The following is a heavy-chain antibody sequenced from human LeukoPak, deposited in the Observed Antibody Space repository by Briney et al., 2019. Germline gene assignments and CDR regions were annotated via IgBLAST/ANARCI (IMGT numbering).Heavy chain of an antibody. CDR3: ARVGQWFGQYYFDY. CDR2: ISNSGSIT. V-gene: IGHV3-11*01. CDR1: GFSFSDDY. D-gene: IGHD3-10*01. Sequence: PGGSLRLSCAASGFSFSDDYMSWIRQAPGKGLEWVSYISNSGSITYYADSVKGRFTISRDNAKKSLYLQMNSLRAEDTAVYYCARVGQWFGQYYFDYWGQGTLVTVSS. J-gene: IGHJ4*02.